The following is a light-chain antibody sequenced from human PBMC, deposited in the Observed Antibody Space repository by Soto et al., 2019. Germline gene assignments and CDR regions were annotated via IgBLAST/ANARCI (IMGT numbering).Light chain of an antibody. J-gene: IGLJ2*01. Sequence: QSALTKPRSVSGSPGQSVTISCTGTSSDVGGYNYVSWYQQHPGKAPKLMIYDVSTRPSGVPDRFSGSKSGNTASLTISGLQAEDEADYYCCSYAGSYDVVFGGGTKLTVL. V-gene: IGLV2-11*01. CDR1: SSDVGGYNY. CDR2: DVS. CDR3: CSYAGSYDVV.